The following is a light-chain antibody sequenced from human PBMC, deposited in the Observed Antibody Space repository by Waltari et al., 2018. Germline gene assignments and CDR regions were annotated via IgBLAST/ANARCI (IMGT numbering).Light chain of an antibody. V-gene: IGKV1-39*01. CDR3: QQSYSTPV. J-gene: IGKJ4*01. CDR2: AAS. Sequence: DIQMTQPPPYLPASVGDSVPISCRSSQIIAGSLNWYQQKPGKTPKLLIYAASNLQSGVPSRFSGSGSGTDFTLTITSLQPEDFATYYCQQSYSTPVFGGGTKVEI. CDR1: QIIAGS.